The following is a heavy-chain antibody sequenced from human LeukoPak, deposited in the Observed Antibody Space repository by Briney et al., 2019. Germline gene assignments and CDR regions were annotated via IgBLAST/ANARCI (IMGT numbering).Heavy chain of an antibody. CDR1: GYTFTSYY. Sequence: ASVKVSCKASGYTFTSYYMHWVRQAPGQGLEWMGIINPSGGSTSYAQKFQGRVTMTRDTSTSTVYMELSSLRSEDTAVYYCVRVGSTGYFDYWGQGTLVTVSS. V-gene: IGHV1-46*01. J-gene: IGHJ4*02. CDR2: INPSGGST. CDR3: VRVGSTGYFDY.